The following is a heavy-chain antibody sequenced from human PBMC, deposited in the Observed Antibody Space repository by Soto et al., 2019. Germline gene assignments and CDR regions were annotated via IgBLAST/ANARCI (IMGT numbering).Heavy chain of an antibody. V-gene: IGHV1-8*01. CDR1: GYSFTALD. D-gene: IGHD1-26*01. CDR3: ARGVTAGVDY. CDR2: MEPSSGRT. Sequence: QVQLVQSGAEARVPGASVKVSCKASGYSFTALDINWVRQTTGQGLEWMGWMEPSSGRTGYAQKFQGRVTMTRDTSINTAYMELGSLTSDDTAFYYCARGVTAGVDYWGQGTLVTVSS. J-gene: IGHJ4*02.